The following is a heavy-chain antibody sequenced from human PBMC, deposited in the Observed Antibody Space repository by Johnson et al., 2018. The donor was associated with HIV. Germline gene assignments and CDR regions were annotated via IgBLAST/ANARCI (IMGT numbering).Heavy chain of an antibody. J-gene: IGHJ3*02. Sequence: VQLVESGGGVVRPGGSLRVSCAASGFTFDDYAMRWVRQAPGKGLEWVSGISGSGGSTYYADSVKGRFTISRDNSKNTLYLQMNSLRAEDTAVYYCASPSGSSRLAFDIWGQGTMVTVSS. CDR2: ISGSGGST. V-gene: IGHV3-23*04. CDR3: ASPSGSSRLAFDI. CDR1: GFTFDDYA. D-gene: IGHD1-26*01.